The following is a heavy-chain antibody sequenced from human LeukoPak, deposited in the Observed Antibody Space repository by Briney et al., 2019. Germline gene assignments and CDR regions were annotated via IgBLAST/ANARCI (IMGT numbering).Heavy chain of an antibody. D-gene: IGHD6-13*01. CDR1: GFTFSDYY. J-gene: IGHJ3*01. Sequence: GGSLRLSCAASGFTFSDYYMSWIRQAPGKGLEWVSGINWNGGSTGYADSVKGRFTISRDNAKNSLYLQMNSLRAEDTALYYCARGYSSSWYAFDLWGQGTMVTVSS. CDR3: ARGYSSSWYAFDL. V-gene: IGHV3-20*04. CDR2: INWNGGST.